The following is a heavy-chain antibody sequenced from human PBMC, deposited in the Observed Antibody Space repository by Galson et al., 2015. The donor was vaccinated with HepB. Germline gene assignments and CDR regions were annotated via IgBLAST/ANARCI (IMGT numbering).Heavy chain of an antibody. V-gene: IGHV3-23*01. Sequence: SLRLSCAASGFTFSSYAMSWVRQAPGKGLEWVSAISGSGGSTYYADSVKGRFTISRDNSKNTLYLQMNSLRAEDTAVYYCAKFYPESDIIWFGELLYTASPWWYFDLWGRGTLVTVSS. CDR2: ISGSGGST. D-gene: IGHD3-10*01. CDR3: AKFYPESDIIWFGELLYTASPWWYFDL. CDR1: GFTFSSYA. J-gene: IGHJ2*01.